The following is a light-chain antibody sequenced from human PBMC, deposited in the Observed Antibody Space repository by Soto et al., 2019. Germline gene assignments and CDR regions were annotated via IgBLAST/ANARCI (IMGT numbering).Light chain of an antibody. V-gene: IGKV1-6*01. Sequence: AIQMTQSPSSLSASVGDRVTITCRASQGIRNALGWYQQKPGKAPKLLIYAASSLQSGVPSRFRGSGSGTDFTLTISSLQPEYFAAYYCLQDYNYPHTFGQGTKLELK. CDR1: QGIRNA. J-gene: IGKJ2*01. CDR3: LQDYNYPHT. CDR2: AAS.